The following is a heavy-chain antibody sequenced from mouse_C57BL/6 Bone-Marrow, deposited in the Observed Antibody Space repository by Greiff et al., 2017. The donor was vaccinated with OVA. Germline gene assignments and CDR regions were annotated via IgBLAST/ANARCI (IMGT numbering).Heavy chain of an antibody. D-gene: IGHD1-1*01. CDR2: IDPSDSYT. Sequence: VQLQQPGAELVKPGASVKLSCKASGYTFTSYWMQWVKQRPGQGLEWIGEIDPSDSYTNYNQKFKGKATLTVDTSSSTAYMELSSLTSEDSAVYDYAREIITTVVATNYYAMDYWGQGTSVTVSS. CDR3: AREIITTVVATNYYAMDY. J-gene: IGHJ4*01. CDR1: GYTFTSYW. V-gene: IGHV1-50*01.